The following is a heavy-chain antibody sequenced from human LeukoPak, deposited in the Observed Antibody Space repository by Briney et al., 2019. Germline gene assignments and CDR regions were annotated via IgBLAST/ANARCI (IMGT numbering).Heavy chain of an antibody. Sequence: SETLSLTCTVSGGSISSSTYYWGWVRQPPGKGLEWIGYIYYSGSTNYNPSLKSRVTISVDTSKNQFSLKLSSVTAADTAVYYCARRYGDYGNWFDPWGQGTLVTVSS. D-gene: IGHD4-17*01. CDR2: IYYSGST. CDR3: ARRYGDYGNWFDP. CDR1: GGSISSSTYY. J-gene: IGHJ5*02. V-gene: IGHV4-61*05.